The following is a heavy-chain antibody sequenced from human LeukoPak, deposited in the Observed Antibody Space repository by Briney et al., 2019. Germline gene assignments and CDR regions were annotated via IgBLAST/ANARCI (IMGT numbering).Heavy chain of an antibody. CDR2: ISYDGSKK. CDR3: AREDYGDYYFDY. J-gene: IGHJ4*02. CDR1: GFTFSSYW. Sequence: PGGSLRLPCAASGFTFSSYWMSWVRQAPGKGLEWVAGISYDGSKKYYVDSVKGRFTISRDNSKNTLFLQMNSLRAEDTAVYSCAREDYGDYYFDYWGQGTLVTVSS. D-gene: IGHD4-17*01. V-gene: IGHV3-30*03.